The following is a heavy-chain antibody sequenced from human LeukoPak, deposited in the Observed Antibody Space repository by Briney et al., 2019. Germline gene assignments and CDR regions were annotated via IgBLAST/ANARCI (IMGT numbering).Heavy chain of an antibody. V-gene: IGHV3-30*02. CDR3: ARILPRQYRPPYYYYMDV. Sequence: GGSLRLSCAASGFTFSNYGMHWVRQAPGKGLEWVAFIRYDGSNEDYADSVKGRFTISRDNSKNTLFLQMNSLRAEDTAVYYCARILPRQYRPPYYYYMDVWGKGTTVTVSS. J-gene: IGHJ6*03. D-gene: IGHD4-11*01. CDR2: IRYDGSNE. CDR1: GFTFSNYG.